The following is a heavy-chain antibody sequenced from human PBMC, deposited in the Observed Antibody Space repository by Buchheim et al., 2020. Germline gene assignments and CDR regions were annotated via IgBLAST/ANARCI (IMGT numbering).Heavy chain of an antibody. J-gene: IGHJ4*02. V-gene: IGHV3-23*01. CDR3: STGEGGGPDIY. Sequence: EVQLFESGGDLVQPGGSLRLSCAASGLTFSYFAMRWVRQAPGKGLEWVSTVGASGADTFYADSGKGRFIISKDISTNTMYLQMNSLGTEDTALYYCSTGEGGGPDIYWGQGTL. CDR2: VGASGADT. CDR1: GLTFSYFA. D-gene: IGHD1-14*01.